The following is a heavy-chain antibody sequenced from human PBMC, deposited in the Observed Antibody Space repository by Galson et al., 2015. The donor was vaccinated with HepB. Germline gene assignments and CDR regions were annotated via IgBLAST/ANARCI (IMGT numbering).Heavy chain of an antibody. Sequence: ETLSLTCTVSGGSISSYYWSWIRQPPGKGLEWIGYIYYSGSTNYNPSLKSRVTISVDTSKNQFSLKLSSVTAADTAVYYCASIAAAPKHYYYYYGMDVWGQGTTVTVSS. J-gene: IGHJ6*02. V-gene: IGHV4-59*08. CDR2: IYYSGST. CDR3: ASIAAAPKHYYYYYGMDV. CDR1: GGSISSYY. D-gene: IGHD6-13*01.